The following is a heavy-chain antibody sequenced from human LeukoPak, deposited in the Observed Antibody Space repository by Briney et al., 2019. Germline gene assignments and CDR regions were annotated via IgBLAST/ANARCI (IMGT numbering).Heavy chain of an antibody. V-gene: IGHV3-13*01. J-gene: IGHJ4*02. D-gene: IGHD4/OR15-4a*01. Sequence: GGCLRLSRAASGFTFSSYDMHWVRHATGKGLEEVSAIGSAGDTYYPGSVKGRFTISRENAKNSLYLQMNSLRAGDTAVYYCARGRYGAFDYWGQGTLVTVSS. CDR1: GFTFSSYD. CDR3: ARGRYGAFDY. CDR2: IGSAGDT.